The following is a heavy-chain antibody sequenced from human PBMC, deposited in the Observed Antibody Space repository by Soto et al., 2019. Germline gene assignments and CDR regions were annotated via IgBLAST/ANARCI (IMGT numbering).Heavy chain of an antibody. J-gene: IGHJ5*02. V-gene: IGHV6-1*01. Sequence: SQTLSLPCALSGDSVSSNTASWNWIRHSPSRGLEWLGRTYFRSKWYHDYAVSVKSRILINPDTSNNPFSLQLNSVTPEDTAVYFCAKGDNLGPKTGYAFDPWGQGIMVTVSS. D-gene: IGHD5-12*01. CDR2: TYFRSKWYH. CDR1: GDSVSSNTAS. CDR3: AKGDNLGPKTGYAFDP.